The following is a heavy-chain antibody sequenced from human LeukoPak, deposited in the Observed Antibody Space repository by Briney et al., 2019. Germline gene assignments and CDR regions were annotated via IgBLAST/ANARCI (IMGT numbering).Heavy chain of an antibody. J-gene: IGHJ6*02. CDR3: ARERVLAYCGGDCYSTLYYYGMDV. D-gene: IGHD2-21*02. V-gene: IGHV4-59*01. CDR2: IYYSGST. Sequence: PSDTLSLTCTVSGGSISSYHWSWIRQPPGKGLEWIGYIYYSGSTNYNPSLKSRVTISVDTSKNQFSLKLSSVTAADTAVYYCARERVLAYCGGDCYSTLYYYGMDVWGQGTTVTVSS. CDR1: GGSISSYH.